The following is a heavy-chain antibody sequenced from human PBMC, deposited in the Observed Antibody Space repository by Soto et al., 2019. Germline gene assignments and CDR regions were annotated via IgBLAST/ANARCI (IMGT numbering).Heavy chain of an antibody. CDR2: IIPILGIA. CDR3: ARGAAAAGTHQHRSPYYYYYMDV. D-gene: IGHD6-13*01. CDR1: GGTFSSYT. V-gene: IGHV1-69*02. J-gene: IGHJ6*03. Sequence: QVQLVQSGAEVKKPGSSVKVSCKASGGTFSSYTISWVRQAPGQGLEWMGRIIPILGIANYAQKFQGRVTITADKSTSTAYMELSSLRSEDTAVYYCARGAAAAGTHQHRSPYYYYYMDVWGKGTTVTVSS.